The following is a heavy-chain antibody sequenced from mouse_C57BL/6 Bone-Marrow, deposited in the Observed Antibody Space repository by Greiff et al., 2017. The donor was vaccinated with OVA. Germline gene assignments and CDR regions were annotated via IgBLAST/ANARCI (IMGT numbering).Heavy chain of an antibody. CDR2: IDPSDSYT. D-gene: IGHD5-1*01. V-gene: IGHV1-59*01. Sequence: QVQLQQPGAELVRPGTSVKLSCKASGYTFTSYWMHWVKQRPGQGLEWIGVIDPSDSYTNYNQKFKGKATLTVDTSSSSAYMQLSSLTSEDSAVYYCAKHLSHAMGDWGQGTSVTVSS. CDR1: GYTFTSYW. J-gene: IGHJ4*01. CDR3: AKHLSHAMGD.